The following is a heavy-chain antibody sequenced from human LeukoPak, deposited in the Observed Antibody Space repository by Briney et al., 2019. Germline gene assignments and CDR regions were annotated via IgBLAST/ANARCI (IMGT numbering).Heavy chain of an antibody. D-gene: IGHD3-22*01. CDR3: ARADSGGYYVAYWY. CDR2: ISAYKGST. J-gene: IGHJ4*02. V-gene: IGHV1-18*01. CDR1: GYTFTGYG. Sequence: ASVKVSCKASGYTFTGYGIIWVRQAPGQGLEWLGWISAYKGSTKYPQMFQGRVTVTTDTSTSTAHTELRSLRSDDTAVYYCARADSGGYYVAYWYWGQGTLVTVSS.